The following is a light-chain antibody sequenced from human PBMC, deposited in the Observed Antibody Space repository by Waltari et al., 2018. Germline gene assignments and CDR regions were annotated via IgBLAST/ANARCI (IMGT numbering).Light chain of an antibody. J-gene: IGKJ1*01. CDR3: QQHYSTPRT. Sequence: DIVMTQSPDSLAVPLGERATINCKSSQNILYSANNKNYLAWYQLKPGQAPKLLFYWASTRESGVPDRFSGSGSGTEFTLTINSLQAEDVAVYYCQQHYSTPRTFGQGTKVEIK. CDR1: QNILYSANNKNY. V-gene: IGKV4-1*01. CDR2: WAS.